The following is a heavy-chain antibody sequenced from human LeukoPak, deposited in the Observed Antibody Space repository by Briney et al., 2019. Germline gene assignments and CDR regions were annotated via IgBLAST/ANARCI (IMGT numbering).Heavy chain of an antibody. CDR2: IYYSGST. CDR1: GGSMSNY. Sequence: SETLSLTCTVSGGSMSNYWSWIRQPPGKGLQWIGHIYYSGSTKYNPSLKSRVTISVDTSKNQFSLNLSSVTPADTAVYYCARVRYSGYGDFDYWGQGTLVTVSS. V-gene: IGHV4-59*01. J-gene: IGHJ4*02. CDR3: ARVRYSGYGDFDY. D-gene: IGHD5-12*01.